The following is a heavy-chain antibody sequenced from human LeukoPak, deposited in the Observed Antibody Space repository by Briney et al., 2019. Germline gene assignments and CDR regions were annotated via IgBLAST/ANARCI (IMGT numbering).Heavy chain of an antibody. Sequence: SETLSLTCAVYGGSFSGYYWSWIRQPPGKGLEWIGEINHSGSTNYNPSLKSRVTISVDTSKNQFSLKLSSVTAADTAVYYCASPEMARDGTYAMDVWGQGTTVTVSS. CDR3: ASPEMARDGTYAMDV. CDR1: GGSFSGYY. V-gene: IGHV4-34*01. D-gene: IGHD5-24*01. CDR2: INHSGST. J-gene: IGHJ6*02.